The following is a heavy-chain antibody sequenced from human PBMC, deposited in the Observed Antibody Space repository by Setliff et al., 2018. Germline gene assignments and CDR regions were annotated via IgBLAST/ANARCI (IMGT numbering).Heavy chain of an antibody. Sequence: SETLSLTCTVSGGSISSGNYYWSWIRQPAGEGLEWIGHIYTSGSTNYNPSLKSRVTISVDTSKNQFSLKLSSVTAADTAVYYRARESDDFWSGYYFDSWGQGTLVTVSS. V-gene: IGHV4-61*09. CDR3: ARESDDFWSGYYFDS. J-gene: IGHJ4*02. D-gene: IGHD3-3*01. CDR2: IYTSGST. CDR1: GGSISSGNYY.